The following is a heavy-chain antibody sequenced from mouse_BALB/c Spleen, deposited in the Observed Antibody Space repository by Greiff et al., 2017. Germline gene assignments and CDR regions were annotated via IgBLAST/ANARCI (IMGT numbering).Heavy chain of an antibody. J-gene: IGHJ4*01. Sequence: EVQGVESGGGLVKPGGSLKLSCAASGFTFSSYTMSWVRQTPEKRLEWVATISSGGGNTYYPDSVKGRFTISRDNAKNNLYLQMSSLRSEDTALYYCARYAMDYWGQGTSVTVSS. CDR3: ARYAMDY. V-gene: IGHV5-9*03. CDR2: ISSGGGNT. CDR1: GFTFSSYT.